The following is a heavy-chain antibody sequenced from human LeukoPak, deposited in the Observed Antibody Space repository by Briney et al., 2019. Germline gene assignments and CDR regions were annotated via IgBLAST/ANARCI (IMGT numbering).Heavy chain of an antibody. D-gene: IGHD3-3*01. J-gene: IGHJ5*02. CDR3: ARARRTIFGVARKISNWFDP. CDR2: INHSGST. Sequence: SETLSLTCAVYGGSFSGYYWSWIRQPPGKGLEWIGEINHSGSTNYNPSLKSRVTISVDTSKNQFSLKLSSVTAADTAVYYCARARRTIFGVARKISNWFDPWGQGTLVTVSS. CDR1: GGSFSGYY. V-gene: IGHV4-34*01.